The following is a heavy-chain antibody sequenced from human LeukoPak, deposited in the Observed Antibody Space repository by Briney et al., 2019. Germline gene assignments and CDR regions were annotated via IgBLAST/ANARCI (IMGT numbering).Heavy chain of an antibody. J-gene: IGHJ5*02. V-gene: IGHV4-30-4*01. D-gene: IGHD5-12*01. CDR1: GGSISSGDYY. Sequence: PSETLSLTCTVSGGSISSGDYYWSWIRQPPGKGLEWIGYIYYSGSTYYNPSLKSRVTISVDTSKNQFSLKLSSVTAADTAVYYCAGVPFRIVATTRHILGGFDPWGQGTLVTVSS. CDR3: AGVPFRIVATTRHILGGFDP. CDR2: IYYSGST.